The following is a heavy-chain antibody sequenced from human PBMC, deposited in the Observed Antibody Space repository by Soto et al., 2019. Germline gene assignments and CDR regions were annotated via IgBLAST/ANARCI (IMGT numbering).Heavy chain of an antibody. Sequence: GGSLRLSCAASGFTFSSYSMNWVRQAPGKGLEWVSSISSSSSYIYYADSVKGRFTISRDNAKNSLYLQMNSLRAEDTAVYYCARDGALGYCSGGSCLNPYFDYWGQGTLVTVSS. V-gene: IGHV3-21*01. J-gene: IGHJ4*02. CDR2: ISSSSSYI. D-gene: IGHD2-15*01. CDR3: ARDGALGYCSGGSCLNPYFDY. CDR1: GFTFSSYS.